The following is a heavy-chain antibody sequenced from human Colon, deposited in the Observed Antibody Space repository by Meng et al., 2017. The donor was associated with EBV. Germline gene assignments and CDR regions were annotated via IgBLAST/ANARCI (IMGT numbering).Heavy chain of an antibody. CDR2: IYRGGGT. CDR3: ARVRVIPAAVGFDY. J-gene: IGHJ4*02. CDR1: GGSSSTSDW. Sequence: VQLQGWGPGLVEPSGPLSLTCAVSGGSSSTSDWWSWVRQPPGKGLEWIGEIYRGGGTNYNPSFKSRVTISVDTSNNHFSLKLSYVTAADTAVYYCARVRVIPAAVGFDYWGQGTLVTVSS. V-gene: IGHV4-4*02. D-gene: IGHD2-2*01.